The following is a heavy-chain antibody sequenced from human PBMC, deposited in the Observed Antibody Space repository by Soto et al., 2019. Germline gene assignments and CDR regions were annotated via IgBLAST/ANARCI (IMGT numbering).Heavy chain of an antibody. D-gene: IGHD6-19*01. CDR3: AKDPADSSGWFHFDY. CDR2: ISGSGGST. V-gene: IGHV3-23*01. J-gene: IGHJ4*02. Sequence: EVQLLESGGGLVQPGGSLRLSCAASGFTFSSYAMSWVRQAPGKGLEWVSAISGSGGSTYYADSVKGRFTISRDNSKNTLYLQMNSLGAEDTAVYYCAKDPADSSGWFHFDYWGPGTLVTVSS. CDR1: GFTFSSYA.